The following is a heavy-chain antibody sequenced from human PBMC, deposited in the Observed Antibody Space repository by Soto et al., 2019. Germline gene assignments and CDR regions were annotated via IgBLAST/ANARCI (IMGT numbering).Heavy chain of an antibody. CDR2: ISYDGSNK. V-gene: IGHV3-30-3*01. CDR3: ARVGGQYSSFDY. J-gene: IGHJ4*02. CDR1: GFTFSSYA. Sequence: GGSLRLSCAASGFTFSSYAMHWVRQAPGKGLEWVAVISYDGSNKYYADSVKGRFTISRDNSKNTLYLQMNSLRAEDTAVYYCARVGGQYSSFDYWGQGTLVTVSS. D-gene: IGHD6-6*01.